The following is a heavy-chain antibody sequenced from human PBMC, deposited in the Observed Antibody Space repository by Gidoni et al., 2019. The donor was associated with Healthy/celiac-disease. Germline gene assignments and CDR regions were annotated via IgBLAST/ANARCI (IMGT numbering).Heavy chain of an antibody. CDR1: GFPFSSYA. V-gene: IGHV3-33*01. D-gene: IGHD6-19*01. Sequence: QVPLVESGGGVVQPGRSLRLSCSASGFPFSSYARHWVRQAPGKGLEWVAVIWYDGSNKYYADSVKGRFTIYRDNSKNTLYLQMNSLRAEETAVYYCARDRGYSSGRDPAEYFQHWGQGTLVTVSS. J-gene: IGHJ1*01. CDR2: IWYDGSNK. CDR3: ARDRGYSSGRDPAEYFQH.